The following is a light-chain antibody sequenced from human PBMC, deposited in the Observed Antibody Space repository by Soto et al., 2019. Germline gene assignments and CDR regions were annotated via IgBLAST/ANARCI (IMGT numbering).Light chain of an antibody. V-gene: IGKV3-20*01. CDR3: QHGIT. CDR2: GAS. CDR1: QSVSSSY. Sequence: EIVLTQSPGTLSLSPGERATLSCRASQSVSSSYLAWYQQKPGQAPRLLIYGASSRATGIPDRFSGSGSGTDFTLTISRLEPEDFAVYYCQHGITFGPGTKWIS. J-gene: IGKJ3*01.